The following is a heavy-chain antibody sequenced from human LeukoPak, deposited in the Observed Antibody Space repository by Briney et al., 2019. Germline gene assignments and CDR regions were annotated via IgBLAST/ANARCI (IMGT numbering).Heavy chain of an antibody. Sequence: GGSLRLSCAASGFTLSSYSMNWVRQAPGKGLEWVSYISSSSSTIYYADSVKGRFTISRDNAKNSLYLQMNSLRDEDTAVYYCARIGKEYDFWSGSYRIFDYWGQGTLVTVSS. D-gene: IGHD3-3*01. J-gene: IGHJ4*02. CDR1: GFTLSSYS. CDR3: ARIGKEYDFWSGSYRIFDY. V-gene: IGHV3-48*02. CDR2: ISSSSSTI.